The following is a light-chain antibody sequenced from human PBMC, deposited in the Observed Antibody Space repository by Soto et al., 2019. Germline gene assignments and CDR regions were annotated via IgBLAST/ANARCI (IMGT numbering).Light chain of an antibody. CDR2: GAS. CDR1: QSVSRSY. Sequence: EIVLTQSPGTLSLSPGERATLSCRASQSVSRSYLAWYQQKPGQAPRLLIYGASIRATGIPDRFSGSGSGTDFTLTSSRLEPEDFAVYYCQQYGSSPLTFGGGTKVEIK. V-gene: IGKV3-20*01. J-gene: IGKJ4*01. CDR3: QQYGSSPLT.